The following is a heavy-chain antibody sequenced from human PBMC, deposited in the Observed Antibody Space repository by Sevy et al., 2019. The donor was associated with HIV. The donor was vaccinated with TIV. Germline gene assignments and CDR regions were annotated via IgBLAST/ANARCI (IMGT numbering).Heavy chain of an antibody. CDR3: ARVDANYDKGFDP. Sequence: GGSLRLSCEASGFTFRSYEMNWVRQAPGKGLEWVSYISSSGSIIYYAHSVKGRFTISRDNAKNSLYMQMNSLRAEDTAVYYCARVDANYDKGFDPWGQGTLVTVSS. J-gene: IGHJ5*02. D-gene: IGHD3-22*01. CDR2: ISSSGSII. V-gene: IGHV3-48*03. CDR1: GFTFRSYE.